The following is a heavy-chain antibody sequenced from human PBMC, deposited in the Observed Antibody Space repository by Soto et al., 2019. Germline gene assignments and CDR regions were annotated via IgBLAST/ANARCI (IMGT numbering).Heavy chain of an antibody. D-gene: IGHD3-22*01. J-gene: IGHJ4*02. V-gene: IGHV3-23*01. CDR3: AKNPGYYYDSTGYHFDY. CDR1: GFTFSSYA. Sequence: GGSLRLSCAASGFTFSSYAMSWFRQAPGKGLEWVSAISGSGGSTYYADSVKGRFTISRDNSKNTLYLQMNSLRAEDTAVYYCAKNPGYYYDSTGYHFDYWGQGTLVTVSS. CDR2: ISGSGGST.